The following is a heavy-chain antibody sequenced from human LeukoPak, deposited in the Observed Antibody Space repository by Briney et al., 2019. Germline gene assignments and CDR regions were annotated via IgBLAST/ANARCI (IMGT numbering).Heavy chain of an antibody. Sequence: SETLSLTCAVYDGSFSGYYWTWLRQPPGKGLEWIGEINHSGSTNYNPSLKSRVTISVDTSKNQYSLKLTSVTAADTAVYYCARVHGYYDILTGYYRYYLDYWGQGTLVTVSS. J-gene: IGHJ4*02. CDR2: INHSGST. CDR3: ARVHGYYDILTGYYRYYLDY. V-gene: IGHV4-34*01. D-gene: IGHD3-9*01. CDR1: DGSFSGYY.